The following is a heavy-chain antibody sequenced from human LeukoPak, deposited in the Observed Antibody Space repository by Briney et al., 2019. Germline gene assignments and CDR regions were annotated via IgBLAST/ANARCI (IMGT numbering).Heavy chain of an antibody. CDR2: IYTSGST. J-gene: IGHJ5*02. CDR3: ARVNYYDSGAYYPGWFDP. CDR1: GGSISSYY. V-gene: IGHV4-4*07. D-gene: IGHD3-22*01. Sequence: SETLSLTRTVSGGSISSYYWSWIRQPAGKGLEWIGRIYTSGSTNYSPSLKSRVTMSVDTSKNQFSLKLSSVPAADTAVYYCARVNYYDSGAYYPGWFDPWGQGTLVTVSS.